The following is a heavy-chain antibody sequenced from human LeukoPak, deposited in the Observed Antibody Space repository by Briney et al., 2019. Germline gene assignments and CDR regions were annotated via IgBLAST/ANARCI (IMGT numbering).Heavy chain of an antibody. CDR3: ARGRAARYFDWLRRKQYYFDY. Sequence: ASVKVSCKASGYTFTSYDINWVRQATGQGREGMGWMNPNSGNTGYAQKFQGRVTMTRKTSISTAYMELSSLRSEDTAVYYCARGRAARYFDWLRRKQYYFDYWGQGTLVTVSS. D-gene: IGHD3-9*01. CDR2: MNPNSGNT. V-gene: IGHV1-8*01. CDR1: GYTFTSYD. J-gene: IGHJ4*02.